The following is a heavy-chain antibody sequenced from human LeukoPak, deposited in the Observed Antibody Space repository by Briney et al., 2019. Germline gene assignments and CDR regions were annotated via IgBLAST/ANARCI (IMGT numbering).Heavy chain of an antibody. V-gene: IGHV3-11*05. CDR1: GFTFSDYY. D-gene: IGHD6-13*01. J-gene: IGHJ5*02. Sequence: GGSLRLSCAASGFTFSDYYMSWIRQAPGKGLEWVSYISSSSSYTNYADSVKGRFTISRDNAKNSLYLQMNNLRAEDTAVYYCARDRVAAAGWFDPWGQGTLVTASS. CDR2: ISSSSSYT. CDR3: ARDRVAAAGWFDP.